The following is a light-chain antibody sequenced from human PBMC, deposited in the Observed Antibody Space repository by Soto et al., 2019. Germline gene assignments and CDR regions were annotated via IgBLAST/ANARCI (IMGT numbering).Light chain of an antibody. Sequence: EIGMTQSPGTLSVSPGERVALSCRASQSVDSNLAWYQQKPGQAPRLLIYGASSRATGIPARFSGSGSGTEFTLTISSLQSEDCAVYYWQQYNNWPRTFGQGTKVE. J-gene: IGKJ1*01. CDR2: GAS. CDR1: QSVDSN. V-gene: IGKV3-15*01. CDR3: QQYNNWPRT.